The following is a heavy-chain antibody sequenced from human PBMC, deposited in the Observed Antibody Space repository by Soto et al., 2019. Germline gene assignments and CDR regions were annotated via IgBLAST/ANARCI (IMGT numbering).Heavy chain of an antibody. J-gene: IGHJ4*02. CDR1: GGSFSGYY. Sequence: SETLSLTCAVYGGSFSGYYWSWIRQPPGKGLEWIGEINHSGSTNYNPSLKSRVTISVDTSKNQFSLKLSSVTAADTAVYYCARGSITMVRGVIITYDYWGQGTLVTVS. D-gene: IGHD3-10*01. CDR2: INHSGST. V-gene: IGHV4-34*01. CDR3: ARGSITMVRGVIITYDY.